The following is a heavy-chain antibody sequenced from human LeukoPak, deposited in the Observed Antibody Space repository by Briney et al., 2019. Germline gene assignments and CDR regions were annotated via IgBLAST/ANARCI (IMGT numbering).Heavy chain of an antibody. CDR2: IKQDGSEK. D-gene: IGHD3-22*01. Sequence: PGGSLRPSCAASGFTFSSYWMSWVRQAPGKGLEWVANIKQDGSEKYYVDSVKGRFTISRDNAKNSLYLQMNSLRAEDTAVYYCARQDDSSGYYRQPLDYWGQGTLVTVSS. CDR1: GFTFSSYW. CDR3: ARQDDSSGYYRQPLDY. V-gene: IGHV3-7*01. J-gene: IGHJ4*02.